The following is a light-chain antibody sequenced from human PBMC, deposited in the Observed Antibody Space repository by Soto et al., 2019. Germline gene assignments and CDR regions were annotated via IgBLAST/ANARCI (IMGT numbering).Light chain of an antibody. CDR1: SSDVGNYNF. V-gene: IGLV2-23*02. J-gene: IGLJ2*01. CDR3: CSYTRSDTLL. Sequence: QSALTQPASVSGSPGQSITISCIGTSSDVGNYNFVSWYQHHPGKAPRLIISEVSNRPSGIPSRFSGSKSGNTASLTISGLRAEDEADYYCCSYTRSDTLLFGGGTSSPS. CDR2: EVS.